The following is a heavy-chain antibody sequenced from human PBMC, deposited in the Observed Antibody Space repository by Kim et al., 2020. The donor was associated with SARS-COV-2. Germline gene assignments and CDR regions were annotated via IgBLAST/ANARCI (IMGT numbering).Heavy chain of an antibody. D-gene: IGHD6-13*01. CDR1: GFTFSSYG. Sequence: GGSLRLSCAASGFTFSSYGMHWVRQAPGKGLEWVAVIWYDGSNKYYADSVKGRFTISRDNSKNTLYLQMNSLRAEDTAVYYCARDANGVIYSSSWYGWFDPWGQGTLVTVSS. V-gene: IGHV3-33*01. J-gene: IGHJ5*02. CDR2: IWYDGSNK. CDR3: ARDANGVIYSSSWYGWFDP.